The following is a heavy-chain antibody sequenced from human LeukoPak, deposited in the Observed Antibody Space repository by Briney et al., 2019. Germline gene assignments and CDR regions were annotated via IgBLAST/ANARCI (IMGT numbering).Heavy chain of an antibody. CDR3: ARDYVRSGYYYWFDP. V-gene: IGHV4-59*01. Sequence: SETLSLTCTVSGGSISSYYRSWIRQPPGQGLEWIGFIYYSGSTNYNPSLKRRVTISVDTSKNQSALKLSSVTAADTAVYYCARDYVRSGYYYWFDPWGQRTLVTVSS. J-gene: IGHJ5*02. D-gene: IGHD3-22*01. CDR1: GGSISSYY. CDR2: IYYSGST.